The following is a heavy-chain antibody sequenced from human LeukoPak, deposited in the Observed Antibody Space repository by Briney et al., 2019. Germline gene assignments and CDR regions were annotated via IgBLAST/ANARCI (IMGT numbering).Heavy chain of an antibody. Sequence: ASVKVSCKASGYTFTSYGISWVRQAPGQGLEWMGWISAYNGNTNYAQKLQGRVTMTTDTSTSTAYMELRSLRSDDTAVCYCASIIAAAGTYYYYGMDVWGQGTTVTVSS. CDR3: ASIIAAAGTYYYYGMDV. J-gene: IGHJ6*02. V-gene: IGHV1-18*01. CDR2: ISAYNGNT. D-gene: IGHD6-13*01. CDR1: GYTFTSYG.